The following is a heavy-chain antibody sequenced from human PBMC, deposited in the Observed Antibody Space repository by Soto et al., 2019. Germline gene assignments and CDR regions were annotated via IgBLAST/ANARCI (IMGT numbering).Heavy chain of an antibody. D-gene: IGHD2-21*02. CDR1: GGTFSSYA. CDR2: IIPIFGTA. Sequence: QVQLVQSGAEVKKPGSSVKVSCKASGGTFSSYAISWVRQAPGQGLEWMGGIIPIFGTANYAQKFQGRVTITADESTSTAYMELSSLRSEDTAVYYCARDPYCGWDCYSGGYFDYWGQGTLVTVSS. CDR3: ARDPYCGWDCYSGGYFDY. V-gene: IGHV1-69*01. J-gene: IGHJ4*02.